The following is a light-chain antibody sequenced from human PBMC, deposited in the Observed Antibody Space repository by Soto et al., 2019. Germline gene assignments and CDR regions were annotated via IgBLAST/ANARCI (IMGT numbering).Light chain of an antibody. CDR2: RAS. V-gene: IGKV3-15*01. J-gene: IGKJ1*01. CDR3: QQYHNLWT. Sequence: EIVMTQSPATLSVSPGERATLSCTASHYIYSNVAWFQQRPGQAPRLLIYRASTRATGTPASFTGSGSGTEFTLTITRLQSEDFALYYCQQYHNLWTFCQGTKVDIX. CDR1: HYIYSN.